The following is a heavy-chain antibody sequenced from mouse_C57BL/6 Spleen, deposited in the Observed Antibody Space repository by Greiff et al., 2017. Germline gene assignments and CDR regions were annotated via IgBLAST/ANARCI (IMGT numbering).Heavy chain of an antibody. Sequence: AQLQQSGAELVKPGASVKISCKASGYAFSSYWLNWVKQRPGKGLEGIGQIYPGDGATNHNGKFKGKPTLTADKSSSTAYMQLSSLTSEDSAVYFCAREDLRPWYFDVWGTGTTVTVSA. V-gene: IGHV1-80*01. D-gene: IGHD1-2*01. CDR1: GYAFSSYW. J-gene: IGHJ1*03. CDR2: IYPGDGAT. CDR3: AREDLRPWYFDV.